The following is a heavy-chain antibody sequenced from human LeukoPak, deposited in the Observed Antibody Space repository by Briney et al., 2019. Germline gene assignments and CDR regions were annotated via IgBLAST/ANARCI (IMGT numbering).Heavy chain of an antibody. CDR1: GFTFSSYN. CDR3: ARELWYCSSTSCPKGWFDP. V-gene: IGHV3-21*01. Sequence: TGGSLRLSCAASGFTFSSYNMNWVRQAPGKGLEWVSFISSSSSYIYYADSVKGRFTISRDNAKNSLYLQMNSLRAEDTAVYYCARELWYCSSTSCPKGWFDPWGQGTLVTVSS. CDR2: ISSSSSYI. D-gene: IGHD2-2*01. J-gene: IGHJ5*02.